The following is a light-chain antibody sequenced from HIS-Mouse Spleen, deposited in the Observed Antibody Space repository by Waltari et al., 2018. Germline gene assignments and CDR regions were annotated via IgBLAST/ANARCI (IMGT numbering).Light chain of an antibody. Sequence: QSALTQPASVSGSPGQSITISCTGTSRDVGGYNYVPCYQQHPGKAPKLIIYEVSNRPSGVSNRFSGSKSGNTASLTISGLQAEDEADYYCSSYTSSSTLVFGGGTKLTVL. CDR3: SSYTSSSTLV. V-gene: IGLV2-14*01. CDR1: SRDVGGYNY. J-gene: IGLJ2*01. CDR2: EVS.